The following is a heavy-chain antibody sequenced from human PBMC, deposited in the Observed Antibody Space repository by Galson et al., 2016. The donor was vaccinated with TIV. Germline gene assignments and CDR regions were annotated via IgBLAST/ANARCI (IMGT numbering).Heavy chain of an antibody. CDR1: HGSISSDSYY. V-gene: IGHV4-61*09. D-gene: IGHD3-3*01. CDR3: ARGRRGADSWSGYAFHDMDV. Sequence: TLSLTCTVSHGSISSDSYYWTWTRQPAGKGLEWIGHLSSGGTTNYNPSFKGRVTKSLDTSKNQFSLKVTSVTAADTAVYYCARGRRGADSWSGYAFHDMDVWGQGTTVTVSS. CDR2: LSSGGTT. J-gene: IGHJ6*02.